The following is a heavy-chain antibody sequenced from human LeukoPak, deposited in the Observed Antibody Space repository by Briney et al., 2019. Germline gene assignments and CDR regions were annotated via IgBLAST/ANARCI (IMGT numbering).Heavy chain of an antibody. D-gene: IGHD3-10*01. CDR3: ARGWYGSGLGMDV. Sequence: PGGSLRLSCAASGFTFSSYGMHWVRQAPGKGLEWVAVIWYDGGNKYYADSVKGRFTISRDNSENTLYLQMNSLRAEDTAVYYCARGWYGSGLGMDVWGKGTTVTVSS. J-gene: IGHJ6*04. CDR2: IWYDGGNK. V-gene: IGHV3-33*01. CDR1: GFTFSSYG.